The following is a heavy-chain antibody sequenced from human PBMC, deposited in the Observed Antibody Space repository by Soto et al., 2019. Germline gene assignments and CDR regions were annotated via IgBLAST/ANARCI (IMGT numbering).Heavy chain of an antibody. V-gene: IGHV4-30-4*01. CDR3: ARDGLSGGYSGYDWDWLDP. Sequence: SETLSLTCTVSGGSISSGDYYWSWIRQPPGKGLEWIGYIYYSGSTYYNPSLKRRGIISVDTSKNQFSLKLRSVTAADTAVYYCARDGLSGGYSGYDWDWLDPWGQGTMVTVSS. D-gene: IGHD5-12*01. CDR2: IYYSGST. CDR1: GGSISSGDYY. J-gene: IGHJ5*02.